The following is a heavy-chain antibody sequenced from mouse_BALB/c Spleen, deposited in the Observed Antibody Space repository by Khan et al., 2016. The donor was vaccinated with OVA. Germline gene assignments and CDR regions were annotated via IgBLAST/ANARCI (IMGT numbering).Heavy chain of an antibody. V-gene: IGHV5-6*01. CDR3: SRPAYSYDSEGFDY. CDR2: VSTGGSYT. CDR1: GFTFSTYC. Sequence: EVELVESGGDLVKPGGSLKLSCAASGFTFSTYCMSWVRQAPDKRLEWVATVSTGGSYTYYPASVKGRFTISRDNAKNTLYLQMNGLRSEETAMFDYSRPAYSYDSEGFDYWGQGTLVTVSA. J-gene: IGHJ3*01. D-gene: IGHD1-1*01.